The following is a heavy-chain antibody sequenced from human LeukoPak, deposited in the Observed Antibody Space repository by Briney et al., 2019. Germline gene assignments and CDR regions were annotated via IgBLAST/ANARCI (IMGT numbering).Heavy chain of an antibody. CDR2: INEDGSEK. J-gene: IGHJ4*02. V-gene: IGHV3-7*04. CDR1: GFSFSTYW. Sequence: GGSLRLSCAASGFSFSTYWMSWVRQAPGKGLEWVANINEDGSEKYYVDSVKGRFTISRDNAKNSLYLQMNSLRAEDTAVYYCAREPRFWSGYIPDYWGQGTLVTVSS. D-gene: IGHD3-3*01. CDR3: AREPRFWSGYIPDY.